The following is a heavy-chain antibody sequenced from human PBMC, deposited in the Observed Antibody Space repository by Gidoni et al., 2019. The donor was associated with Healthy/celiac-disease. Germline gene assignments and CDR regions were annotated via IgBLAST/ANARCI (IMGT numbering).Heavy chain of an antibody. J-gene: IGHJ4*02. CDR1: GGSISSSSYY. D-gene: IGHD3-3*01. Sequence: QLQLQESGPGLVKPSETLSLTCTVSGGSISSSSYYWGWIRQPPGKGLEWIGSIYYSGSTYYNPSLKSRVTISVDTSKNQFSLKLSSVTAADTAVYYCVAHELRFSSGYEDYWGQGTLVTVSS. V-gene: IGHV4-39*01. CDR3: VAHELRFSSGYEDY. CDR2: IYYSGST.